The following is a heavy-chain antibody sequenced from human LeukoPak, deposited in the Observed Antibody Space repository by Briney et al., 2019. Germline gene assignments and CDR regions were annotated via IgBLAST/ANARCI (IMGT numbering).Heavy chain of an antibody. CDR1: GFTFSSYA. CDR2: ISGSGGRT. Sequence: GGSLRLSCADSGFTFSSYAMSWLRQAPGKGLEWVSAISGSGGRTYYADSVKGRFTISRDKSKNTLYLQMNSLRAEDTAVYYCAKDLGRGSSDWGQGTLVTVSS. V-gene: IGHV3-23*01. CDR3: AKDLGRGSSD. J-gene: IGHJ4*02. D-gene: IGHD3-16*01.